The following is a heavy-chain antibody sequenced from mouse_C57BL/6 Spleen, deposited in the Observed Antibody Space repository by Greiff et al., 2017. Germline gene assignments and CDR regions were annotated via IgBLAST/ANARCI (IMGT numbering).Heavy chain of an antibody. Sequence: QVQLQQPGAELVMPGASVKLSCKASGYTFTSYWMHWVKQRPGQGLEWIGEIDPSDSYTNYNQKFKGKSTLTVDKSSSTAYMQLSSLTSEDSAVYYCARRVGRRYFDYWGQGTTLTVSS. J-gene: IGHJ2*01. D-gene: IGHD4-1*01. CDR3: ARRVGRRYFDY. CDR1: GYTFTSYW. CDR2: IDPSDSYT. V-gene: IGHV1-69*01.